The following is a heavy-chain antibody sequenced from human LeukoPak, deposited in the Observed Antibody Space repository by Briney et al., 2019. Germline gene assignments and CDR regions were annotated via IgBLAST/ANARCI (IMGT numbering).Heavy chain of an antibody. CDR2: ISYDGSNK. Sequence: GGSLRLSCAASGFSFSSYGMHWVRQAPGKGLEWVAVISYDGSNKYYADSVKGRFTISRDNSKNTLYLQMNSLRAEDTAVYYCAKGDGSGSYYRNWFDPWGQGTLVTVSS. CDR3: AKGDGSGSYYRNWFDP. D-gene: IGHD3-10*01. V-gene: IGHV3-30*18. CDR1: GFSFSSYG. J-gene: IGHJ5*02.